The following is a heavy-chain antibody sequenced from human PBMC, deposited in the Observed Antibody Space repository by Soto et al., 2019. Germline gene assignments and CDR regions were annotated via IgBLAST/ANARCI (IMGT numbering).Heavy chain of an antibody. CDR3: ARQIGSSGWYYYYYGMDV. CDR2: IYYSGST. J-gene: IGHJ6*02. CDR1: GGSISSSSYY. D-gene: IGHD6-19*01. V-gene: IGHV4-39*01. Sequence: SETLSLTCTVSGGSISSSSYYWGWIRQPPGKGLEWIGSIYYSGSTYYNPSLKSRVTISVDTSKNQFSLKLSSVTAADTAVYYCARQIGSSGWYYYYYGMDVWGQGTTVTVSS.